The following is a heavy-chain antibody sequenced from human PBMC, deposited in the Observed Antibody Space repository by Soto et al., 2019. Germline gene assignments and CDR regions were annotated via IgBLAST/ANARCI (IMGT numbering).Heavy chain of an antibody. CDR1: GGSISSDF. CDR3: ARGSDSIYYYGMDV. CDR2: IFYTGST. Sequence: QVQLQESGPGLVKPSETLSLTCTVSGGSISSDFWSWIRQPPGKGLEWIGYIFYTGSTNYNPSLKSRVNISVDTSKNQFSLEVRSVIAADTAVYYCARGSDSIYYYGMDVWGQGTTVTVSS. J-gene: IGHJ6*02. D-gene: IGHD5-12*01. V-gene: IGHV4-59*01.